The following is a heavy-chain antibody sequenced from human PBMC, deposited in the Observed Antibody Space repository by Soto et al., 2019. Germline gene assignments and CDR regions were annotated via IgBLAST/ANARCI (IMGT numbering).Heavy chain of an antibody. V-gene: IGHV1-69*02. D-gene: IGHD3-22*01. J-gene: IGHJ4*02. CDR1: GGTFSSYT. Sequence: SVTVSCTASGGTFSSYTISWVRQAPGQGLEWMGRINPNLGITNYAQKFQGRVTITGDKSISTAYMELSRLRSDDTAVYYCARGPAIYYDSSGYYYAFDYWGQGTLVTVSS. CDR2: INPNLGIT. CDR3: ARGPAIYYDSSGYYYAFDY.